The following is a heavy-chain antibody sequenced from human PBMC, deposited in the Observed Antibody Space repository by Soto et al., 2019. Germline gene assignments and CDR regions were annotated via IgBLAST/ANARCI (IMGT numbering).Heavy chain of an antibody. D-gene: IGHD1-26*01. Sequence: QVQLQESGPGLVKPSQTLSLTCTVSGGSISSGDYYWSWIRQPPGKGLEWIGYIYYSGSTYYNPSLKSRVIISVDTSKNQFSLKLSSVTPADTAVYYCASRRSRGRALLFDPWGQGTLVTVSS. CDR1: GGSISSGDYY. J-gene: IGHJ5*02. V-gene: IGHV4-30-4*01. CDR2: IYYSGST. CDR3: ASRRSRGRALLFDP.